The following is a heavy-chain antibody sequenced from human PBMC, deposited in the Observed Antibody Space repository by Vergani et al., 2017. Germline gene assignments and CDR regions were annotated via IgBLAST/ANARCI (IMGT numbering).Heavy chain of an antibody. D-gene: IGHD3-3*01. Sequence: EVQLLESGGGLVQPGGSLRLSCAASGFTFSSYAMSWVRQAPGKGLEWVSAISGSGSTIYYADSVKGRFTISRDNAKNSLYLQMNSLRAEDTAVYYCARSLHYYDFWSGYYTRSSLSSSSVYFDYWGQGTLVTVSS. CDR1: GFTFSSYA. V-gene: IGHV3-23*01. CDR2: ISGSGSTI. J-gene: IGHJ4*02. CDR3: ARSLHYYDFWSGYYTRSSLSSSSVYFDY.